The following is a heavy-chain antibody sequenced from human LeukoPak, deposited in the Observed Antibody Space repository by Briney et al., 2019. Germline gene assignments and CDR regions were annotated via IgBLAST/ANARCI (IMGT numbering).Heavy chain of an antibody. D-gene: IGHD1-1*01. Sequence: GASVKVSCKASGGTFSSYAISWVRQAPGQGLEWMGRIIPIFGIANYAQKFQGRVTITADKSTSTAHMELSSLRSEDTAVYYCARGRVRRVLDPYYFDYWGQGTLVTVSS. CDR2: IIPIFGIA. CDR3: ARGRVRRVLDPYYFDY. V-gene: IGHV1-69*04. CDR1: GGTFSSYA. J-gene: IGHJ4*02.